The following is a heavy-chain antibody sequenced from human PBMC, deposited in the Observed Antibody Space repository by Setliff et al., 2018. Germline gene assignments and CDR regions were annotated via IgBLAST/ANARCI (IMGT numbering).Heavy chain of an antibody. D-gene: IGHD5-18*01. CDR2: INHYGST. V-gene: IGHV4-34*01. CDR3: ARDRTAYSYGLDV. CDR1: DGSFSDYY. J-gene: IGHJ6*02. Sequence: PSETLSLTCAVYDGSFSDYYWSWIRQPPGKGLEWIGEINHYGSTKYKSSLKSRVNMSIDTSKNQFALNLKSVTAADTAVYYCARDRTAYSYGLDVWGQGTTVTVSS.